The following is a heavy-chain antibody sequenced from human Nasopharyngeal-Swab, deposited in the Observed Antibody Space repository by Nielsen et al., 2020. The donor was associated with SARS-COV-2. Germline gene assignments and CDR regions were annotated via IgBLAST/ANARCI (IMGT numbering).Heavy chain of an antibody. V-gene: IGHV1-69*06. CDR1: GDTFSSSA. D-gene: IGHD2-8*01. CDR3: ARAHPRSCTDGVCFRSQVYNWFDP. Sequence: SVKVSCKASGDTFSSSAITWVRQAPGQGLEWMGGIIPMFGTADYAQKLQGRVTITADRSTSTAYMEMNSLRSEDTVVYYCARAHPRSCTDGVCFRSQVYNWFDPWGQGTLVTVSS. CDR2: IIPMFGTA. J-gene: IGHJ5*02.